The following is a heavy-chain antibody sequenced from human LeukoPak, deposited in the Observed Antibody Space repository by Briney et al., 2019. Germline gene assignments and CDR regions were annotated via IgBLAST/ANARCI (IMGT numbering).Heavy chain of an antibody. CDR2: ISSSSTYI. V-gene: IGHV3-21*06. Sequence: GRSLCPSCVPSAVSFSAYNMSCVRQAPGKGLECVSVISSSSTYIYYADSVKGRFTISIDNAKNSLYLQMNSLKAEDTAVYYCARVSTAVSLAIDYWGQGTLVTVST. CDR1: AVSFSAYN. CDR3: ARVSTAVSLAIDY. D-gene: IGHD6-13*01. J-gene: IGHJ4*02.